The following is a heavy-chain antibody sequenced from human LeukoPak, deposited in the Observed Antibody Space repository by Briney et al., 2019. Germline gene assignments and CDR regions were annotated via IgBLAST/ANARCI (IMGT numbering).Heavy chain of an antibody. CDR3: AREEGTYYDILTGNYYFDY. CDR1: GFTFSSYW. D-gene: IGHD3-9*01. Sequence: GGSLRLSCAASGFTFSSYWMSWVRQAPRKGLEWVANIKQDGSEKYYVDSVKGRFTISRDNAKNSLYLQMNSLRAEDTAVYYCAREEGTYYDILTGNYYFDYWGQGTLVTVSS. CDR2: IKQDGSEK. J-gene: IGHJ4*02. V-gene: IGHV3-7*01.